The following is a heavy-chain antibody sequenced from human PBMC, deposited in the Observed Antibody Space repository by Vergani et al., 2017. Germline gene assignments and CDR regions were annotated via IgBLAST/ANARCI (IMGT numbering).Heavy chain of an antibody. CDR1: GFDFSSYI. CDR3: ASDTHSGQRADR. D-gene: IGHD6-19*01. V-gene: IGHV3-23*04. Sequence: QLVESGGGWVQPGGSLRLSCVVSGFDFSSYIMNWVRQAPGKGLEWVSGISGSGVSAYYTDSVKGRFTISRDNSKNMLFLQMNNLRTEDTAIYYCASDTHSGQRADRWGQGILVTVTS. CDR2: ISGSGVSA. J-gene: IGHJ5*02.